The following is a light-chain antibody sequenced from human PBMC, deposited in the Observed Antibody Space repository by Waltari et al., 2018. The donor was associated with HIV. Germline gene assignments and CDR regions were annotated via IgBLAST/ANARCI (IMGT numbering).Light chain of an antibody. CDR3: QSYDSSLV. V-gene: IGLV1-40*01. CDR2: GDN. J-gene: IGLJ2*01. Sequence: QSVLTPPPSVSGAPGQRLTISCTGSSSNIGAGSDVHWYQQVAGAAPNLLIYGDNNRPSGVPDRFSGSKSGTSASLAITGLQAEDAADYYCQSYDSSLVFGGGTKLTV. CDR1: SSNIGAGSD.